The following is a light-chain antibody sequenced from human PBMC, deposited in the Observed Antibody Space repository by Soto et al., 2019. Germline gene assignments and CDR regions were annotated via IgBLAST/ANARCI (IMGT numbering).Light chain of an antibody. J-gene: IGKJ1*01. CDR3: QQRSNWHPVT. Sequence: IVLTQSPATRSLSPGERATLSCRASQSVSSYLAWYQQKPGQAPRLLIYDASNRATGIPARFSGSGSGTAFTLPISSIEPEDFAVYYCQQRSNWHPVTFGQGTKVDIK. CDR2: DAS. V-gene: IGKV3-11*01. CDR1: QSVSSY.